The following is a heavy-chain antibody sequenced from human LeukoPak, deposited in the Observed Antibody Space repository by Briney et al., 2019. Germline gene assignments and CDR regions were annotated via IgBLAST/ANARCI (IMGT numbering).Heavy chain of an antibody. V-gene: IGHV3-11*01. D-gene: IGHD1-26*01. Sequence: GGSLRLSCAASGFTFSDEYMSWIRQAPGKGLEWISYISSSGTSISYADSVKGRFTISRDNARNSLFLQMNSLRAEDTAVYYCARDVISGSFKGWGQGTLVTVSS. CDR3: ARDVISGSFKG. J-gene: IGHJ4*02. CDR1: GFTFSDEY. CDR2: ISSSGTSI.